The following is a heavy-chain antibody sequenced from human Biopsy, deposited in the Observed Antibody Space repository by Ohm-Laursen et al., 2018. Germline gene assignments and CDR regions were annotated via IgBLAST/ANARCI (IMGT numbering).Heavy chain of an antibody. CDR1: GYSFTSYY. J-gene: IGHJ4*02. Sequence: SSVKVSCKASGYSFTSYYMHWVRQAPGQGLEWMGMINPSGSTTSYPQIFQGRVTMTRDTSKSTVYMELSSLRSADTAVYFCARNTGWYGDLYYFDYWGLGALVTVSS. CDR3: ARNTGWYGDLYYFDY. CDR2: INPSGSTT. V-gene: IGHV1-46*01. D-gene: IGHD6-19*01.